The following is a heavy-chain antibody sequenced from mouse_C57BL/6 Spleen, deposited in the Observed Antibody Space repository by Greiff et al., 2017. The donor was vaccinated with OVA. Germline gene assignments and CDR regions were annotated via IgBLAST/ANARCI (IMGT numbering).Heavy chain of an antibody. CDR1: GYAFSSSW. V-gene: IGHV1-82*01. CDR2: IYPGDGDT. D-gene: IGHD2-4*01. Sequence: VQLQQSGPELVKPGASVKISCKASGYAFSSSWMNWVKQRPGKGLEWIGRIYPGDGDTNYNGKFKGKATLTADKSSSTAYMQLSSLTSEDSAVYFCARSDDYKGPFDYWGQGTTLTVSS. CDR3: ARSDDYKGPFDY. J-gene: IGHJ2*01.